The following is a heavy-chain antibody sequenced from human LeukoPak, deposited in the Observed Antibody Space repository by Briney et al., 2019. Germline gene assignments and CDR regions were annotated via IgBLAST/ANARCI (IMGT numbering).Heavy chain of an antibody. CDR1: GYTFTSYG. CDR2: ISAYNGNT. CDR3: ARDADCSGENCLEYFPH. J-gene: IGHJ1*01. D-gene: IGHD2-15*01. Sequence: GASVKVSCKASGYTFTSYGISWVRQAPGQGLEWMGWISAYNGNTNYAQKLQGRVTMTTDTSTSTAYMELSSLRSDDTALYFCARDADCSGENCLEYFPHWGQGTLVTVSS. V-gene: IGHV1-18*01.